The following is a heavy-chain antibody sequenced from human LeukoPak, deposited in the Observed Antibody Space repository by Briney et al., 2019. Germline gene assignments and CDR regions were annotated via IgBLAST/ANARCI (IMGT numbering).Heavy chain of an antibody. V-gene: IGHV4-39*07. D-gene: IGHD4-17*01. CDR1: GGAITSSSYY. CDR3: TREYGFMTTVFHAFDI. J-gene: IGHJ3*02. CDR2: VYYSGNT. Sequence: PSETLSLTCTVSGGAITSSSYYWGWIRQPPGKGLEWIGSVYYSGNTYYNSSLKSRVTISVDTSKNQFSLKLSSVTAADTAIYYCTREYGFMTTVFHAFDIWGQGTMVTVSS.